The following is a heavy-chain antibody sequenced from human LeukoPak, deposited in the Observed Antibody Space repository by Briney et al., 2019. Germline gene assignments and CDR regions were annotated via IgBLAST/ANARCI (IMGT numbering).Heavy chain of an antibody. CDR2: IYYSGGT. J-gene: IGHJ5*02. V-gene: IGHV4-39*01. Sequence: PSETLSLTCTVSGGSISSSSYYWGWIRQPPGKGLEWIGSIYYSGGTYYNPSLKSRVTISVDTSKNQFSLKLSSVTAADTAVYYCARHGSGSYYRWFDPWGQGTLVTVSS. CDR3: ARHGSGSYYRWFDP. D-gene: IGHD3-10*01. CDR1: GGSISSSSYY.